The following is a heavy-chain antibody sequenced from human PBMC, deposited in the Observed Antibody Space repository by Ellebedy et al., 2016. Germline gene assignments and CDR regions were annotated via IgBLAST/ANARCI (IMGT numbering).Heavy chain of an antibody. Sequence: LSLTCAASGFTLRRYWMHWVRQAPGKGLEWVSVIYAGGSTFYADSVKGRFTISRDNSKNTLYLQMNRLRAEDTAVYYCARGNTIPGPEPLDYWGQGTLITVPS. V-gene: IGHV3-66*01. J-gene: IGHJ4*02. CDR2: IYAGGST. D-gene: IGHD1-14*01. CDR3: ARGNTIPGPEPLDY. CDR1: GFTLRRYW.